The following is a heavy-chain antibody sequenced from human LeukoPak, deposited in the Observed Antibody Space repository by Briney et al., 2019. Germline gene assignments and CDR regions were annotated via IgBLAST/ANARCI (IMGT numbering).Heavy chain of an antibody. J-gene: IGHJ4*02. CDR1: GFTVITND. V-gene: IGHV3-53*01. CDR3: ARDVGGSLDY. D-gene: IGHD1-26*01. Sequence: GGSLRLSCAASGFTVITNDTTWVRQAPGKGLEWVSVLYSDGNTKYADSVQGRFTISRDNSKNTLYLEMNSLSPDDTAVYYCARDVGGSLDYWGQGTLVTVSS. CDR2: LYSDGNT.